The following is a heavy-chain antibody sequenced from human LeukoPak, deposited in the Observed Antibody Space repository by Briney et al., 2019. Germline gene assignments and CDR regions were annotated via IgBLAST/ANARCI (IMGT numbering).Heavy chain of an antibody. D-gene: IGHD4/OR15-4a*01. CDR3: ARHSMVNYAMDV. V-gene: IGHV3-23*01. Sequence: GGSLRLSCAAFGFTFSSYAMSWVRQAPGKGLEWVSAISGSGGSTYYADSVKGRFTISRDNSKNTLSLQMHSLRAEDTAVYYCARHSMVNYAMDVWGHGTTVTVSS. CDR2: ISGSGGST. CDR1: GFTFSSYA. J-gene: IGHJ6*02.